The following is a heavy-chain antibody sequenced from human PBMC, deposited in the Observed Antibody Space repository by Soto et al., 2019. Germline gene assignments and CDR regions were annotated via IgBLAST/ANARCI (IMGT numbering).Heavy chain of an antibody. V-gene: IGHV1-8*01. J-gene: IGHJ4*02. CDR1: AYTFTSYD. D-gene: IGHD1-26*01. CDR3: ARGSVGYNY. Sequence: GXSVKVSWKASAYTFTSYDINWVRQATGQGLEWMGWMNPNSGNTGYAQKFQGRVTMTRDTSISTAYMELSSLRSEDTAVYYCARGSVGYNYWGQGTLVTVSS. CDR2: MNPNSGNT.